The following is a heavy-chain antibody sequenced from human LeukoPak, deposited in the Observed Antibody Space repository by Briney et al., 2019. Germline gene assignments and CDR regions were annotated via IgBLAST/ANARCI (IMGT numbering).Heavy chain of an antibody. Sequence: PGGSLRLSCSASGFSFIDFAMHWVRQAPGKGLEWVAVISHDSKTKYHAESVKGRFTISRDNSKNTVYLQMNSLRAEDTAVYYCARETPVGAIDYWGQGTLVTVSS. CDR1: GFSFIDFA. V-gene: IGHV3-30*07. CDR3: ARETPVGAIDY. D-gene: IGHD1-26*01. CDR2: ISHDSKTK. J-gene: IGHJ4*02.